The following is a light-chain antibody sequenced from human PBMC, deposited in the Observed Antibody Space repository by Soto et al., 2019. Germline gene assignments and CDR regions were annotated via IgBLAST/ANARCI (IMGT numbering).Light chain of an antibody. CDR2: LGS. CDR3: MQALQTPWT. V-gene: IGKV2-28*01. Sequence: DILMTQSPLSLPVTPGEPASISCRSSQSLLHSIGYNYLDWYLEKPGQSPQLLIYLGSNRASGVPDRFSGSGSGTDFTLKISRVEAEDVGVYYCMQALQTPWTFGQGTKVDI. J-gene: IGKJ1*01. CDR1: QSLLHSIGYNY.